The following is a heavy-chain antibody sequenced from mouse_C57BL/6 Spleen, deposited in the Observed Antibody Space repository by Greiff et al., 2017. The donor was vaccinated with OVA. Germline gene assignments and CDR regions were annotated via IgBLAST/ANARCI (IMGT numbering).Heavy chain of an antibody. D-gene: IGHD1-1*01. CDR1: GYTFTGYW. CDR3: ARKKDDYGNSHCYFDY. J-gene: IGHJ2*01. Sequence: QVQLQQSGAELMKPGASVKLSCKATGYTFTGYWIEWVKQRPGHGLEWIGEILPGSGSTNYNEKFKGKATFTADTSSNTAYMQLSSLTTEDSAIYYCARKKDDYGNSHCYFDYWGQGTTLTVSS. CDR2: ILPGSGST. V-gene: IGHV1-9*01.